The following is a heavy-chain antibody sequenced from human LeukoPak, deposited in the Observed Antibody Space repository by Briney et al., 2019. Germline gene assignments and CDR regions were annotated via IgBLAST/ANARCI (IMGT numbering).Heavy chain of an antibody. D-gene: IGHD3-22*01. V-gene: IGHV3-64D*09. CDR1: GFTFSYYS. CDR3: AKGPTYDSLPYYFDY. CDR2: ISSNGGST. J-gene: IGHJ4*02. Sequence: PGGSLRLSCSASGFTFSYYSMHWVRQAGGKGLEVVSGISSNGGSTYYADSLKGRFTVSRDNSNNTLYLQMSSLRAEDTAIYYCAKGPTYDSLPYYFDYWGQGTLVTVSS.